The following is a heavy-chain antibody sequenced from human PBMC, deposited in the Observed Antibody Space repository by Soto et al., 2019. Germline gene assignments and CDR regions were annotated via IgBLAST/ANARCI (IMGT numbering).Heavy chain of an antibody. J-gene: IGHJ6*02. D-gene: IGHD2-15*01. Sequence: QMQLVQSGPEVKKPGTSVKVSCRASGFDFISSGIQWVRQARGQGLEWIGWIVVYSGQTHYEQKFSGRVHLTRDTSPGQGDIEVARLSSEDKGGYYFSVERPENSIGWFVWGQGTTVTVSS. V-gene: IGHV1-58*02. CDR3: SVERPENSIGWFV. CDR1: GFDFISSG. CDR2: IVVYSGQT.